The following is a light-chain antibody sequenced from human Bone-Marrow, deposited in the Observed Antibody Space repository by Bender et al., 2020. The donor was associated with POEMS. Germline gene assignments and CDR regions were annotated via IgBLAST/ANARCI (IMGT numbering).Light chain of an antibody. CDR1: SSNIGNHG. CDR2: TND. CDR3: AAWDHSLSAYV. V-gene: IGLV1-36*01. J-gene: IGLJ1*01. Sequence: QSVVTQPPSLSEAPRQRVTISCSGSSSNIGNHGVNWYQQRPGEARKLLIYTNDQRPSGVPGRLSASRAGTSASRAISGLRSEDEADYYCAAWDHSLSAYVFGTGTKVTVL.